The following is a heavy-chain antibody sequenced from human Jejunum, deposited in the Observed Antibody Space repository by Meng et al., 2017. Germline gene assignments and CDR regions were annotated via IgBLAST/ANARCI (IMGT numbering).Heavy chain of an antibody. J-gene: IGHJ4*02. V-gene: IGHV3-7*01. D-gene: IGHD2-2*01. CDR2: IKEDGSEI. Sequence: GGSLRLSCAASGFTFSTYWMSWVRQAPGKGLEWVANIKEDGSEIYYVDSVKGRFTISRDNAKSPLYLQMNSLRVEDTAVYYCARVMYSSSWSEYDFWGQGTLVTVSS. CDR1: GFTFSTYW. CDR3: ARVMYSSSWSEYDF.